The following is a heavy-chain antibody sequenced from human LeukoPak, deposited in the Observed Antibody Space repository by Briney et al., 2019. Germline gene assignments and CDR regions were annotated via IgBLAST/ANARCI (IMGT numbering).Heavy chain of an antibody. CDR1: GFTFSTDG. CDR3: AKDRQRVAYGGAFDL. V-gene: IGHV3-30*18. Sequence: GRSLRLSCAASGFTFSTDGMHWVRQAPGKGLEWVALISYDGSNNYHADSVKGRFTISRDNSKKKLYLQMNSLRAEDTAIYYCAKDRQRVAYGGAFDLWGQGTMVTVSS. D-gene: IGHD4-17*01. CDR2: ISYDGSNN. J-gene: IGHJ3*01.